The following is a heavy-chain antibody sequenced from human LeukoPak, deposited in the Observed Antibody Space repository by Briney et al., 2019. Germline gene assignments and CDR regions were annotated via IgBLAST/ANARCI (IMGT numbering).Heavy chain of an antibody. D-gene: IGHD6-19*01. CDR2: ISSGSSTI. CDR1: GINFSNYS. Sequence: GSLRLFFAASGINFSNYSINWVRQAPGKGLEWVSYISSGSSTIYYADSVKGRFTISRDNAENSLYLQMNSLRVEDTAVFYCARGAVAGIYHFDFWGQGTLVTVSS. CDR3: ARGAVAGIYHFDF. V-gene: IGHV3-48*01. J-gene: IGHJ4*02.